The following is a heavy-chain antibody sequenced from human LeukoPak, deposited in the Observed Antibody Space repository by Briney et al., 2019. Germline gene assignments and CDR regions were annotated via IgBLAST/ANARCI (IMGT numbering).Heavy chain of an antibody. V-gene: IGHV3-33*01. Sequence: GGSLRLSCAVSGFTFSTFGMHWVRQAPGKGLEWVANIWYDGINKYYADSVKGRFTISRDNSKNTLYLQMNSLRAEDTAVYYCARGSGIAAAARAPDYWGQGTLVTVSS. CDR2: IWYDGINK. CDR3: ARGSGIAAAARAPDY. J-gene: IGHJ4*02. D-gene: IGHD6-13*01. CDR1: GFTFSTFG.